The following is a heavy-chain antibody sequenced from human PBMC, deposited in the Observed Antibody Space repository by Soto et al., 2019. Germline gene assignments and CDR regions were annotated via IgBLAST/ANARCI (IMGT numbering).Heavy chain of an antibody. CDR1: GFTFSSFG. V-gene: IGHV3-30*18. Sequence: QVQLVESGGGVVQPGRSLRLSCAASGFTFSSFGMHWVRQVPGKGLEWVALISYDGSKKYYADSVKGRFTIPRDKSKNTLYLQINSLRVEDKAVYYCAKDRGWSSADLDYWGQGTLVTVSS. J-gene: IGHJ4*02. D-gene: IGHD6-19*01. CDR3: AKDRGWSSADLDY. CDR2: ISYDGSKK.